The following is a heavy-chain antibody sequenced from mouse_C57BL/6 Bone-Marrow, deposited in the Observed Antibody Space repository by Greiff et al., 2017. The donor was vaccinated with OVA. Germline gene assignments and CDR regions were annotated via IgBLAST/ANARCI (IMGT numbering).Heavy chain of an antibody. Sequence: QVQLKQSGAELVQPGASVKISCKASGYAFSSYWMNWVNQRPGKGLEWIGQIYPGDGDTNYNGKFKGKATLTADKSSSTAYMLLSSLTSEDSAVYFCARCYYYGYWYFDVWGTGTTVTVSS. CDR2: IYPGDGDT. CDR3: ARCYYYGYWYFDV. J-gene: IGHJ1*03. V-gene: IGHV1-80*01. D-gene: IGHD1-1*01. CDR1: GYAFSSYW.